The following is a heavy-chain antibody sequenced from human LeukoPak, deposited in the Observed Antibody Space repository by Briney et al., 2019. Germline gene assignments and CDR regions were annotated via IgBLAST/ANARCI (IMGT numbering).Heavy chain of an antibody. CDR2: INPSGGST. V-gene: IGHV1-46*01. CDR3: ARDPDYYGSGSSIGFDC. Sequence: ASVKVSCKASGYTFTSYYMHWVRQAPGQGLEWMGIINPSGGSTSYAQKFQGRVTMTRDTSTSTVYMELSSLRSEDTAVYYCARDPDYYGSGSSIGFDCWGQGTLVTVSS. J-gene: IGHJ4*02. D-gene: IGHD3-10*01. CDR1: GYTFTSYY.